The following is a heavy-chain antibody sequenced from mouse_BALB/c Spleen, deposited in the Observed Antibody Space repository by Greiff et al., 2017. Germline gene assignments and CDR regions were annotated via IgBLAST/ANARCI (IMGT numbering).Heavy chain of an antibody. D-gene: IGHD1-2*01. CDR1: GFNIKDTY. CDR3: ALLRLGAMDY. J-gene: IGHJ4*01. CDR2: IDPANGNT. Sequence: VQLQQSGAELVKPGASVKLSCTASGFNIKDTYMHWVKQRPEQGLEWIGRIDPANGNTKFDPKFQGKATITADTSSNTAYLQLSSLTSEDTAVYYCALLRLGAMDYWCQGTSVTVSS. V-gene: IGHV14-3*02.